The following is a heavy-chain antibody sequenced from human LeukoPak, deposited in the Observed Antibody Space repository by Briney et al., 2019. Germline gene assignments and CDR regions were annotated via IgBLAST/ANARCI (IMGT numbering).Heavy chain of an antibody. CDR3: ARDSEARYYYYGMDV. J-gene: IGHJ6*02. CDR1: GYTFTSYG. Sequence: GASVKVSCKASGYTFTSYGISWVRQAPGQGLEWMGWISAYNGNTNYAQKLQGRVTMTTDTSTSTAYMELRSLRSDDTAVYYCARDSEARYYYYGMDVWGQGTMVTVSS. CDR2: ISAYNGNT. V-gene: IGHV1-18*01.